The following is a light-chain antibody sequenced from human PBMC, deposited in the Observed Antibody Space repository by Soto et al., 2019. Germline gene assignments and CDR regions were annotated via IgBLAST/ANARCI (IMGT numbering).Light chain of an antibody. Sequence: DLQMTQSPSSVSPSVGDRVTITCRTSQGISSWLAWYQQKPGKASKHLIYAASRLQSGVPSMFSGSGYGTDLTLTISSLQTEDFATYYSQPASSFALTFGGGTKVEIK. CDR1: QGISSW. CDR3: QPASSFALT. CDR2: AAS. J-gene: IGKJ4*01. V-gene: IGKV1-12*01.